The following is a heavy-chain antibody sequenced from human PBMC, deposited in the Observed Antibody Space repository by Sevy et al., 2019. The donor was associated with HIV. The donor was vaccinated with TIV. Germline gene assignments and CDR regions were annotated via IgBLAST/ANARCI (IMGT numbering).Heavy chain of an antibody. V-gene: IGHV3-7*01. CDR1: GFTFSDYF. D-gene: IGHD2-21*01. Sequence: GGSLRLSCAASGFTFSDYFMGRVRQAPGKGLEWVANVDQDGSQKNYVASVKGRFTVSRDNAKNSLYLQMNRLRVDDTAVYYCARELWPGDYWGQGTLVTVSS. J-gene: IGHJ4*02. CDR2: VDQDGSQK. CDR3: ARELWPGDY.